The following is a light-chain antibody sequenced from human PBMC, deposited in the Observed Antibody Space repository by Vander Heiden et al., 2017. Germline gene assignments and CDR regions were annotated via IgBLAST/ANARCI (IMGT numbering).Light chain of an antibody. J-gene: IGLJ2*01. Sequence: QTVVTQEPSFSVSPGGTVTLTCGFSSGSVSPSYYPSWYQQTPDQAPRKFIYSTNTRAAGVPYLFSDSSLANKAALTIPGAQAEDEYDYYCVQDMGSGMVFGGGTKLTVL. CDR2: STN. V-gene: IGLV8-61*01. CDR1: SGSVSPSYY. CDR3: VQDMGSGMV.